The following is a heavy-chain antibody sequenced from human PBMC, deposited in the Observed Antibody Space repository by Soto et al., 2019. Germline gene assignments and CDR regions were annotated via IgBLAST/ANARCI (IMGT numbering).Heavy chain of an antibody. CDR3: VRDLTNKNGDRGY. J-gene: IGHJ4*02. CDR1: GFTFSDHY. D-gene: IGHD4-17*01. Sequence: ESGGGLVQPGGSLRLSCAASGFTFSDHYMDWVRQAPGKGLEWVGRNRNRANSYTTVYAASVRGRFTISRDDSKNSLYLQMNSLKTEDTAVYFCVRDLTNKNGDRGYWGQGTLVTVSS. CDR2: NRNRANSYTT. V-gene: IGHV3-72*01.